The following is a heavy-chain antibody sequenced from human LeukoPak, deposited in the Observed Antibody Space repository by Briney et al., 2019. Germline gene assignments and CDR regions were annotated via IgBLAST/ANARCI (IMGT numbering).Heavy chain of an antibody. Sequence: SQTLSLTCTVSGGSLSGGDYYWSWIRQPPGKGLEWIGYIYYSGSAYYSPSLKSRVAISVDTSKNQFSLKLSSVTAADTAVYYCARDLSSTSHIDYWGQGTLVTVSS. V-gene: IGHV4-30-4*08. CDR2: IYYSGSA. D-gene: IGHD2-2*01. CDR1: GGSLSGGDYY. CDR3: ARDLSSTSHIDY. J-gene: IGHJ4*02.